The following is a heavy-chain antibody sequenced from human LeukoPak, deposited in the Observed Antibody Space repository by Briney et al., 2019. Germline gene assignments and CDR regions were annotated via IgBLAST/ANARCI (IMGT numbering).Heavy chain of an antibody. CDR2: ISYDGSNK. CDR1: GFTFSSYA. J-gene: IGHJ4*02. CDR3: AKDRLIAVAGPTGY. D-gene: IGHD6-19*01. Sequence: GGSLRLSCAASGFTFSSYAMHWVRQAPVKGLEWVAVISYDGSNKYYADSVKGRFTISRDNSKNTLYLQMNSLRAEDTAVYYCAKDRLIAVAGPTGYWGQGTLVTVSS. V-gene: IGHV3-30-3*01.